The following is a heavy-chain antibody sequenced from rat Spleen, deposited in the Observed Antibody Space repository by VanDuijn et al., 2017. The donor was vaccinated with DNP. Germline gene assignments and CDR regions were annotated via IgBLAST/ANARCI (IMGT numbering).Heavy chain of an antibody. CDR1: GFTFSNYD. D-gene: IGHD2-1*01. CDR2: ISTSGGST. J-gene: IGHJ2*01. CDR3: ATHLHTYLGSYFDY. V-gene: IGHV5S23*01. Sequence: EVQLVESGGGLVQPGRSLKLSCAASGFTFSNYDMAWVRQAPTKGLEWVASISTSGGSTYYRDSVKGRFTVSRDNAKSTLYLQMDSLRSEDTATYYCATHLHTYLGSYFDYWGQGVMVTVSS.